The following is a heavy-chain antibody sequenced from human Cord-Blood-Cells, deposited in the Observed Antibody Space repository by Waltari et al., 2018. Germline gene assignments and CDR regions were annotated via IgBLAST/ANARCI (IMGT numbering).Heavy chain of an antibody. CDR2: IYYSGST. CDR1: GGSISSSSYY. D-gene: IGHD6-6*01. Sequence: QLQLPESGPGLVKPSATLSLTCTVSGGSISSSSYYWGWIREPPGKGLEWIGSIYYSGSTYYNPSLKSRVTISVDTSKNQFSLKLSSVTAADTAVYYCASLWGKQLKAEYFQHWGQGTLVTVSS. V-gene: IGHV4-39*01. CDR3: ASLWGKQLKAEYFQH. J-gene: IGHJ1*01.